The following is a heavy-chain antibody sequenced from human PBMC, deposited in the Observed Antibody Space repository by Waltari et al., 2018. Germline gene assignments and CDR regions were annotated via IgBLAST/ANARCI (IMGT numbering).Heavy chain of an antibody. CDR1: GFSFDEYS. J-gene: IGHJ5*02. Sequence: VRLVESGGGRVEPGESLRLSCVGSGFSFDEYSMNWVRQAPGKGLEWVSTLNNGVDYKGYADTVEGRFTISRDNDKNTLYLQMNDLRVDDTAIYDCARGKAFDPWGQGTRVNVSS. V-gene: IGHV3-21*06. CDR3: ARGKAFDP. CDR2: LNNGVDYK.